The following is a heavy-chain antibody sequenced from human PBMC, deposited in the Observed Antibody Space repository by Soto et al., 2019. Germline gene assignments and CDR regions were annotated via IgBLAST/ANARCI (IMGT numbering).Heavy chain of an antibody. CDR1: GFTFSSYA. CDR2: ISGSGGST. D-gene: IGHD6-19*01. J-gene: IGHJ3*02. V-gene: IGHV3-23*01. CDR3: AKEFQWLHGGAFDI. Sequence: LSLTCAASGFTFSSYAMSWVRQAPGKGLEWVSAISGSGGSTYYADSVKGRFTISRDNSKNTLYLQMNSLRAEDTAVYYCAKEFQWLHGGAFDIWGQGTMVTVSS.